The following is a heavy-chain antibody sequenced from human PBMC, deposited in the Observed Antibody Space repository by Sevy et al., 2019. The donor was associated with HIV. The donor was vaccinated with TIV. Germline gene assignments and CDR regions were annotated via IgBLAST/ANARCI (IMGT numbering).Heavy chain of an antibody. D-gene: IGHD5-18*01. J-gene: IGHJ4*02. CDR2: IYSDGTT. CDR3: ARGKGGYGYGLNY. V-gene: IGHV3-66*01. Sequence: GGSLRLSCSASGFTVSINYMTWVRQAPGKGLEWVSVIYSDGTTHQGDSVKGRFTISGDNSENTLYLQMNSLRVEDTAGYYCARGKGGYGYGLNYWGQGTLVTVSS. CDR1: GFTVSINY.